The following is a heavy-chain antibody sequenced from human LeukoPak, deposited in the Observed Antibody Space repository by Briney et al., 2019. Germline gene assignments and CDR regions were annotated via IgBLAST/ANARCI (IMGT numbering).Heavy chain of an antibody. Sequence: GSLRLSCAASGFTFSSYAMHWVRQAPGKGLEWGAVISYDGSNKYYADSVKGRITISRAYSKNTLYLQMNSLRAEDTAVYYCAREGPSSGWSAGYWGQGTLVTVSS. J-gene: IGHJ4*02. V-gene: IGHV3-30-3*01. CDR2: ISYDGSNK. CDR1: GFTFSSYA. CDR3: AREGPSSGWSAGY. D-gene: IGHD6-19*01.